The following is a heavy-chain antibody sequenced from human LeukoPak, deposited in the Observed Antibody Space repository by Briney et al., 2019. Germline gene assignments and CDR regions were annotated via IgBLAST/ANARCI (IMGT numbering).Heavy chain of an antibody. V-gene: IGHV3-30*18. CDR1: GFTFSSYG. D-gene: IGHD5-18*01. CDR2: ISYDGSNK. Sequence: GGSLRLSCAASGFTFSSYGMHWVRQAPGKGLEWVAVISYDGSNKYYADSVKGRFAISRDNSKNTLYLQMNSLRAEDTAVYYSAKDRSYGYVDYLDYWGQGTLVTVSS. J-gene: IGHJ4*02. CDR3: AKDRSYGYVDYLDY.